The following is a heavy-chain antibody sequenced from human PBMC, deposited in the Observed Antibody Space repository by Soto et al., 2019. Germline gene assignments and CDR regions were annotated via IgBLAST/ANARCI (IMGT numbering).Heavy chain of an antibody. CDR3: VRDIR. Sequence: PGGSLTLSCTASGCTFNSFWMYWVRQTPEKGLVWVGGINRDGTTTFYADSVKRRFSTFSAKAKNRLHLEMNSLTVEDTAIYYCVRDIRWGQGTLVTVSS. CDR1: GCTFNSFW. CDR2: INRDGTTT. V-gene: IGHV3-74*01. J-gene: IGHJ4*02.